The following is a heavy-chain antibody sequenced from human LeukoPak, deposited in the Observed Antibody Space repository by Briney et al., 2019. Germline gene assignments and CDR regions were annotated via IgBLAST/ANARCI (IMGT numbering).Heavy chain of an antibody. J-gene: IGHJ4*02. Sequence: PSETLSLTCAVYGGSFSGYYWSWIRQPPGKGLEWIGEINHSGSTNYNPSLKSRVTISVDTSKNQFSLKLSSVTAADTAVYYCARGVESSRWGVYFDYWGQGTLVTVSS. CDR2: INHSGST. CDR1: GGSFSGYY. V-gene: IGHV4-34*01. CDR3: ARGVESSRWGVYFDY. D-gene: IGHD6-13*01.